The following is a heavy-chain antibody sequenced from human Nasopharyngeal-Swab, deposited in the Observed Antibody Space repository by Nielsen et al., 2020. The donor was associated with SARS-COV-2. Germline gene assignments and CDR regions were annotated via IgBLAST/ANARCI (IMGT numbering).Heavy chain of an antibody. Sequence: SETLSLTCAVSGGSISSGGYSWSWIRQPPGKGLEWIGYIYHSGSTYYNPPLKSRVTISVDRSKNQFSLKLSSVTAADTAVYYCARASITPTFRYFDYWGQGTLVTVSS. CDR1: GGSISSGGYS. D-gene: IGHD3-16*01. CDR3: ARASITPTFRYFDY. V-gene: IGHV4-30-2*01. CDR2: IYHSGST. J-gene: IGHJ4*02.